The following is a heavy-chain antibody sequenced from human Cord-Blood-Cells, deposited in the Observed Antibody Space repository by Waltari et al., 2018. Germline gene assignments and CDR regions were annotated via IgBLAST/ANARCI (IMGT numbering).Heavy chain of an antibody. CDR3: ARDRGIAARPYAFDI. J-gene: IGHJ3*02. CDR2: ISSSSSYI. CDR1: GFTFSSYS. Sequence: EVQLVESGGGLVKPGGSLRLSCAASGFTFSSYSMNWVRQAPGKGLEWVSSISSSSSYIYYADSVKGRFTISRDNAKNSLYLQMNSLRAEDTAVYYCARDRGIAARPYAFDIWGQGTMVTVSS. V-gene: IGHV3-21*01. D-gene: IGHD6-6*01.